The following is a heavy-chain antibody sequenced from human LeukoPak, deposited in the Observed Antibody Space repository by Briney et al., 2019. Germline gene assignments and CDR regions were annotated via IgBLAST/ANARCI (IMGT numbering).Heavy chain of an antibody. CDR2: ISSDGSNK. D-gene: IGHD2-21*02. Sequence: PGRSLRLSCAASGFXLSTYGIHWVRQAPGKGLEWVAVISSDGSNKFYADSVKGRFTISRDGSKNTLCLQMNSLRPDDTAVYFCAKPQVTANWYYFHYWGQGTLVTVSS. CDR3: AKPQVTANWYYFHY. CDR1: GFXLSTYG. V-gene: IGHV3-30*18. J-gene: IGHJ4*02.